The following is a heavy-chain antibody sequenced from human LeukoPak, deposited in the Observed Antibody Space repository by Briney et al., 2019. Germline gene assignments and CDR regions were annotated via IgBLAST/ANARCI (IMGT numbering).Heavy chain of an antibody. D-gene: IGHD6-19*01. Sequence: GGSLRLSCAASGFTFSDYWMSWVRQAPGKGLEWVANIKPDGSEKFYVDSVKGRFTISRDNAKDSVSLQLNSLRVEDTAMYYCASHASGWFAWGQGTLVTVSS. CDR3: ASHASGWFA. CDR2: IKPDGSEK. J-gene: IGHJ5*02. CDR1: GFTFSDYW. V-gene: IGHV3-7*01.